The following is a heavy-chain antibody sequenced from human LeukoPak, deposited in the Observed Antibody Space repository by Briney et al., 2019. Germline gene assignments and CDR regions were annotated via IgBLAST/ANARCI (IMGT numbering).Heavy chain of an antibody. V-gene: IGHV4-59*01. D-gene: IGHD1-26*01. Sequence: SETLSLTCTVSGGSISSYYWSWIRQPPGKGLEWIGYIYYSGSTNYNPSLKSRVTISVDTSKNQFSLKLSSVTAADTAVYYCARDAGIVGATAGWFDPWGQGTLVTVSS. CDR1: GGSISSYY. CDR2: IYYSGST. J-gene: IGHJ5*02. CDR3: ARDAGIVGATAGWFDP.